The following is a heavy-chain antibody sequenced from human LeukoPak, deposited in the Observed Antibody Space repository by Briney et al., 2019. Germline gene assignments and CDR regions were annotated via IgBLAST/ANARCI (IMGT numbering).Heavy chain of an antibody. CDR3: EIRTMGFFDY. CDR1: GSTFSSYW. CDR2: IKSDGST. Sequence: GGSLRLSCAASGSTFSSYWMHWVRQAPGKGLVWVSRIKSDGSTNYADSVKVRFTISRDNAKNTVSLQMNSLRAEDTDVYYCEIRTMGFFDYWGQGTLVTVSS. V-gene: IGHV3-74*01. D-gene: IGHD2-8*01. J-gene: IGHJ4*02.